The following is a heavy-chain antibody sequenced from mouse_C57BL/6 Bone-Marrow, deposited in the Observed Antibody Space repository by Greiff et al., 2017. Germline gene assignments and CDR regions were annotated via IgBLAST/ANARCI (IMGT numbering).Heavy chain of an antibody. V-gene: IGHV2-2*01. CDR2: IWSGGST. J-gene: IGHJ4*01. CDR3: ARNLDYDDAMDY. Sequence: QVQRKESGPGLVQPSQSLSITCTVSGFSLTSYGVHWVRQSPGKGLEWLGVIWSGGSTDYNAAFISRLSISKDNSKSQVFFKMNSLQADDTAIYYCARNLDYDDAMDYWGQGTSVTVSS. CDR1: GFSLTSYG. D-gene: IGHD2-4*01.